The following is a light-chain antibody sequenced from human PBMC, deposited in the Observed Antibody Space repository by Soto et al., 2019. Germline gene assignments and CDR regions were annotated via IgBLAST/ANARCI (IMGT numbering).Light chain of an antibody. V-gene: IGKV3-20*01. J-gene: IGKJ1*01. CDR1: QSVSSSA. Sequence: EIVVTQSLRTLSLSPGERATLSCRASQSVSSSALAWYQQKPGQAPRRLTYGASSRATGIPDRFSGSGSGTDFALTISRLEPEDFAVYYCQYYGTSPQTFGQGTKVDIK. CDR2: GAS. CDR3: QYYGTSPQT.